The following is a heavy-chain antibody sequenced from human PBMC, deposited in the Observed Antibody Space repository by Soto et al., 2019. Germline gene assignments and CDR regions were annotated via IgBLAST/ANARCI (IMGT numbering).Heavy chain of an antibody. D-gene: IGHD6-13*01. CDR2: IYSGGST. V-gene: IGHV3-66*01. Sequence: PGGSLRLSCAASGVTVSLNYMSLVLQAPGKGLEWVSVIYSGGSTYYADSVKGRFTISRDNSKNTLYLQMNSLRAEDTAVYYCARGYSSSWYYFDYWGQGTLVTVSS. J-gene: IGHJ4*02. CDR3: ARGYSSSWYYFDY. CDR1: GVTVSLNY.